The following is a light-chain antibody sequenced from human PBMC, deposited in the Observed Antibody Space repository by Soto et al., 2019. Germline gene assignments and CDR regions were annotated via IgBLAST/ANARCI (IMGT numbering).Light chain of an antibody. CDR1: QNISSN. Sequence: EIVMTQSPATLSVSPGERATLSCRASQNISSNLAWYQQKPGQAPRVLIDGASTRATGIPARFSGSGSGTDFTLTISRLQSEDFAVYYCQQYNNWLWTFGQGTKVEIK. CDR3: QQYNNWLWT. CDR2: GAS. V-gene: IGKV3-15*01. J-gene: IGKJ1*01.